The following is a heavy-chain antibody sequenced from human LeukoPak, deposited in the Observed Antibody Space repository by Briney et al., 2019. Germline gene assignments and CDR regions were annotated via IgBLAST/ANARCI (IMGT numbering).Heavy chain of an antibody. J-gene: IGHJ3*02. CDR2: IYTSGST. D-gene: IGHD3-3*01. V-gene: IGHV4-4*07. CDR1: GGSISSYY. Sequence: SETLSLACTVSGGSISSYYWSRIRQPAGKGLEWIGRIYTSGSTNYNPSLKSRVTMSVDTSKNQFSLKLSSVTAADTAVYYCARDLGVVTTNDAFDIWGQGTMVTVSS. CDR3: ARDLGVVTTNDAFDI.